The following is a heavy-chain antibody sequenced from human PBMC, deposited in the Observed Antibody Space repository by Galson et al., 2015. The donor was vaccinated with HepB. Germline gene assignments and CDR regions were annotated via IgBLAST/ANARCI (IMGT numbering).Heavy chain of an antibody. CDR2: IYSGGST. V-gene: IGHV3-53*01. CDR1: GFTVSSNY. Sequence: SLRLSCAASGFTVSSNYMSWVRQAPGKGLEWVSVIYSGGSTYYADSVKGRFTISRDNSKNTLYVQMNSLRAEDTTVYYCARDRVAGGAFDIWGQGTMVTVSS. J-gene: IGHJ3*02. D-gene: IGHD2-15*01. CDR3: ARDRVAGGAFDI.